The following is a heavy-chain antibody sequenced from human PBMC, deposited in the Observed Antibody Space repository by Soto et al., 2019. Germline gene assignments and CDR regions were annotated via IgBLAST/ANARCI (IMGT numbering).Heavy chain of an antibody. D-gene: IGHD3-3*01. J-gene: IGHJ6*02. CDR2: INHSGIT. Sequence: SETLSLTCAGYGGSSSGYYWCWIRQPPWKWLEWIGEINHSGITNYNPSLKSRVTISVDTSKNQFSLKLSSVTAADTAVYYCARGRRYDFWSGTTPYGMDVWGQGTTVTVSS. CDR1: GGSSSGYY. V-gene: IGHV4-34*01. CDR3: ARGRRYDFWSGTTPYGMDV.